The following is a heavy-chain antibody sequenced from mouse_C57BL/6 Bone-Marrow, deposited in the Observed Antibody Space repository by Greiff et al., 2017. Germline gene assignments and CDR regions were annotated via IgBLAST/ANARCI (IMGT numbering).Heavy chain of an antibody. CDR1: GFSLTSYG. D-gene: IGHD2-4*01. Sequence: VQRVESGPGLVQPSQCLSITCTVSGFSLTSYGVHWVRQSPGKGLEWLGVIWSGGSTYYNAAFISRLSISKDNSKSQVFFKMNSLQADDTAIYYCARKSYYDPLDDWGQGTSVTVSS. J-gene: IGHJ4*01. CDR2: IWSGGST. CDR3: ARKSYYDPLDD. V-gene: IGHV2-2*01.